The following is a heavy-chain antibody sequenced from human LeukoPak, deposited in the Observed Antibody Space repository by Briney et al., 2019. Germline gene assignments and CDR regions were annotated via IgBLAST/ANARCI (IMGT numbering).Heavy chain of an antibody. CDR1: GFTFSSYA. J-gene: IGHJ4*02. CDR3: AKDYYGSGTHFNY. Sequence: GGSLRLSCAASGFTFSSYAMSWVRQAPGKGLEWVSAISGSGGSTYYADSVKGRFTISRDNSKNTLYLQMNSLRGEDTAVYYCAKDYYGSGTHFNYWGQGTLVTVSS. D-gene: IGHD3-10*01. CDR2: ISGSGGST. V-gene: IGHV3-23*01.